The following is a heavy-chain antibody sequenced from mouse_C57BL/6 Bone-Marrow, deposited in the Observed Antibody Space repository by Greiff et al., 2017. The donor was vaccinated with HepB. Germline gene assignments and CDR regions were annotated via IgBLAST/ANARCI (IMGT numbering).Heavy chain of an antibody. CDR2: IRSKSNNYAT. V-gene: IGHV10-1*01. CDR1: GFSFNTYA. Sequence: EVKLVESGGGLVQPKGSLKLSCAASGFSFNTYAMNWVRQAPGKGLEWVARIRSKSNNYATYYADSVKDRFTISRDDSESMLYLQMNNLKTEDTAMYYCVRHDGYHGAWFAYWGQGTLVTVSA. CDR3: VRHDGYHGAWFAY. D-gene: IGHD2-3*01. J-gene: IGHJ3*01.